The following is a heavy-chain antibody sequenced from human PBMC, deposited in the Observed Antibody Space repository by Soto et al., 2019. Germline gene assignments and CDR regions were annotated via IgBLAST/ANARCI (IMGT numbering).Heavy chain of an antibody. CDR3: ARGSTYYYDSSGSTIPDN. D-gene: IGHD3-22*01. J-gene: IGHJ4*02. V-gene: IGHV1-69*01. Sequence: QVQLVQSGAEVKKPGSSVKVSCKASGGTFSSYAISWVRQAPGQGLEWMGGIIPIFGTANYAQKFKGRVTITADESTSTAYMELSSLRSEDTAVYYCARGSTYYYDSSGSTIPDNWGQGTLVTVSS. CDR2: IIPIFGTA. CDR1: GGTFSSYA.